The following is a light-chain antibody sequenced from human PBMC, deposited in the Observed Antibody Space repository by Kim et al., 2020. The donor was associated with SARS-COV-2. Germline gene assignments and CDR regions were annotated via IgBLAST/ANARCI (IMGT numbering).Light chain of an antibody. CDR2: GKN. V-gene: IGLV3-19*01. J-gene: IGLJ2*01. CDR3: NSRDSNDNVV. Sequence: ALGHTVMITCQGDSLRSYYAPWYQQKPGQAPILVIYGKNTRPSGIPDRFAGSSSGNTSSLTITGTQAGDEADYYCNSRDSNDNVVFGGGTQLTVL. CDR1: SLRSYY.